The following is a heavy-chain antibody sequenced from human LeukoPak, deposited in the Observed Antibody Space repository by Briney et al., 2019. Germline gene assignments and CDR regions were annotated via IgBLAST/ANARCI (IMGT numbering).Heavy chain of an antibody. D-gene: IGHD6-6*01. Sequence: SETLSLTCIVSGASINNYLWTWIRQPAGKGLEWIGRIYSGGSTIYNPSLNSRVTMSLDTSKNQFSLKLISVTAADTAVYYCARSSGDYWGQGTLVTVSS. CDR2: IYSGGST. J-gene: IGHJ4*02. CDR1: GASINNYL. CDR3: ARSSGDY. V-gene: IGHV4-4*07.